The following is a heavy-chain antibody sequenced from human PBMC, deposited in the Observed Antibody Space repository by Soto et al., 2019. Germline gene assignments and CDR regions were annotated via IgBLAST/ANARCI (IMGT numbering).Heavy chain of an antibody. D-gene: IGHD2-2*02. CDR1: GFYITNYW. CDR2: IKEDGSLK. V-gene: IGHV3-7*01. CDR3: VKDSYTAHWHTAGEDY. Sequence: DVQLVESGGGLVQPGGSLRLSCAASGFYITNYWMTWVRQAPGKGPEWVANIKEDGSLKFYVDSVRGRFTISRDNAKNSVYLGCSRLRAEDTAVYYCVKDSYTAHWHTAGEDYWGQGTLVTVSS. J-gene: IGHJ4*02.